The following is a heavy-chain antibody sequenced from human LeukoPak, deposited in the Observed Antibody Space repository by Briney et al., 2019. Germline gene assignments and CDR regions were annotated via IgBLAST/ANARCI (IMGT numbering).Heavy chain of an antibody. D-gene: IGHD4-17*01. J-gene: IGHJ5*02. V-gene: IGHV3-7*01. Sequence: PGGSLRLSCAASGFTFSSYWMSWVRQAPGKGLEWVANIKQDGSEKYYVDSVKGRFTISRDNAKNSLYLQMNSLRAEDTAVCYCARATTVTTVPVWFDPWGQGTLVTVSS. CDR1: GFTFSSYW. CDR2: IKQDGSEK. CDR3: ARATTVTTVPVWFDP.